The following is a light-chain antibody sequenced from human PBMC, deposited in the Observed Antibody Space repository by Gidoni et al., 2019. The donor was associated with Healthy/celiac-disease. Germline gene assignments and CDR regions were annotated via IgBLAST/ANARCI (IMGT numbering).Light chain of an antibody. V-gene: IGLV2-14*03. CDR1: SSDVGCYNY. J-gene: IGLJ1*01. CDR3: SSYTSSSTPLGS. Sequence: QSALTQPASVSGSPGQSITISCTGTSSDVGCYNYVSWYQQHPGKAPKLMIYDVSNRPSGVSNRFSGSKSGNTASLTISGLQAEDEAYYYCSSYTSSSTPLGSFGTGTKVTVL. CDR2: DVS.